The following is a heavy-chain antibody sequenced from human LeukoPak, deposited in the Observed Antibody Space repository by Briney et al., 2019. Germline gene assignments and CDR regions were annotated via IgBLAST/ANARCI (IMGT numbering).Heavy chain of an antibody. J-gene: IGHJ4*02. Sequence: SVKVSCKASGGTFSSYAISWVRQAPGQGLEWMGGIIPIFGTANYAQKFQGRVTITADESTSTAYMELSSLRSEDTAVYYRATGDYSNYFDYWGQGTLVTVSS. CDR3: ATGDYSNYFDY. V-gene: IGHV1-69*01. CDR2: IIPIFGTA. D-gene: IGHD4-11*01. CDR1: GGTFSSYA.